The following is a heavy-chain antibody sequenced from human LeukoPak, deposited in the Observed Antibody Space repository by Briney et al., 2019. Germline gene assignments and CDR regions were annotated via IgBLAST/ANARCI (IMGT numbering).Heavy chain of an antibody. CDR3: ARVGRHYYDSSDAVDY. J-gene: IGHJ4*02. CDR2: ICYSGST. V-gene: IGHV4-31*03. CDR1: GGSISSGGYY. Sequence: SETLSLTCTVSGGSISSGGYYWSWIRQHPGKGLEWIGYICYSGSTYYNPSLKSRVTISVDTSKNQFSLKLSSVTAADTAVYYCARVGRHYYDSSDAVDYWGQGTLVTVSS. D-gene: IGHD3-22*01.